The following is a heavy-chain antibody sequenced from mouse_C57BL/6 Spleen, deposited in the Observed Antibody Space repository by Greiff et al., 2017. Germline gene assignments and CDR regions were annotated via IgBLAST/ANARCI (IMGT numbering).Heavy chain of an antibody. Sequence: QVQLQQPGAELVMPGASVKLSCKASGYTFTSYWMHWVKQRPGQGLEWIGEIDPSDSYTNYNQKFKGKSTLTVDKSSSTAYMQLSSLTSEDSAVYYCARGGYDNYEHFDVWGTGTTVTVSS. D-gene: IGHD2-1*01. V-gene: IGHV1-69*01. CDR3: ARGGYDNYEHFDV. CDR2: IDPSDSYT. J-gene: IGHJ1*03. CDR1: GYTFTSYW.